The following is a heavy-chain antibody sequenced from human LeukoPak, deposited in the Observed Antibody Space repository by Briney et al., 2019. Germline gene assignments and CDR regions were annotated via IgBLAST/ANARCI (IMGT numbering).Heavy chain of an antibody. D-gene: IGHD3-22*01. CDR1: GFTFSSYA. J-gene: IGHJ4*02. Sequence: GGSLRLSCAASGFTFSSYAMSWVRQAPGKGPEWVSAISGSGGSTYYADSVKGRFTISRDNSKNTLYLQMNSLRAEDTAVYYCAKDERDYYDSSGYPLFDYWGQGTLVTVSS. CDR3: AKDERDYYDSSGYPLFDY. V-gene: IGHV3-23*01. CDR2: ISGSGGST.